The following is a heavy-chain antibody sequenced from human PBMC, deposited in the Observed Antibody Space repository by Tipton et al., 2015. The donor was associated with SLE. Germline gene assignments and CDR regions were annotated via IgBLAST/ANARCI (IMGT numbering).Heavy chain of an antibody. CDR2: IDQDGTEK. CDR3: AKEAPGGALDY. CDR1: GFTFRNYW. Sequence: GSLRLSCAASGFTFRNYWMSWVRQAPGKGLEWVANIDQDGTEKKYVDSVKGRFTISRDNAKNSLDLQMNSLRAEDTAAYYCAKEAPGGALDYWGQGILVTVSS. V-gene: IGHV3-7*03. J-gene: IGHJ4*02. D-gene: IGHD3-10*01.